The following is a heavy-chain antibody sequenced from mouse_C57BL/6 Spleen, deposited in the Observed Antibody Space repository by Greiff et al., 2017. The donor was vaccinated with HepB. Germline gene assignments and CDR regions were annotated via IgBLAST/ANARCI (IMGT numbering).Heavy chain of an antibody. V-gene: IGHV14-4*01. Sequence: EVQLQQSGAELVRPGASVKLSCTASGFNIKDDYMHWVKQRPEQGLEWIGWIDPANGDTEYASKFQGKATITADTSSHTAYLQLSSLTSEDTAVYYCTPDSSGYGGFAYWGQGTLVTVSA. CDR1: GFNIKDDY. D-gene: IGHD3-2*02. CDR3: TPDSSGYGGFAY. CDR2: IDPANGDT. J-gene: IGHJ3*01.